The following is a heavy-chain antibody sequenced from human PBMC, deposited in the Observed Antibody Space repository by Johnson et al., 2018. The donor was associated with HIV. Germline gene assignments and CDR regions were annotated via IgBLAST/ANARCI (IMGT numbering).Heavy chain of an antibody. CDR3: TIPYYYDSGGYQ. CDR1: GFTFSSYG. CDR2: ISFAGMKK. Sequence: QVQLVESGGGLVQSGGSLRLSCAASGFTFSSYGMHWVRQAPGKGLEWVAVISFAGMKKHYADSVKGRFTISRDNSKNTLYLQMDSLRAEDMAVYYCTIPYYYDSGGYQWGQGTMVTVSS. J-gene: IGHJ3*01. D-gene: IGHD3-22*01. V-gene: IGHV3-30*02.